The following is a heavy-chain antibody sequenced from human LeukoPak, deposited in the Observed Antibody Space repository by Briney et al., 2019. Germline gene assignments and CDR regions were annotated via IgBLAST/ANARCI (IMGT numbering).Heavy chain of an antibody. J-gene: IGHJ4*02. CDR2: IYYSGST. D-gene: IGHD3-10*01. CDR3: ARQSYYGSGTHFDY. CDR1: GGSISSYY. Sequence: SETLSLSCTVSGGSISSYYRNWIRQPPGKGLEWIGHIYYSGSTNYNPSLQSRVTISLDTSKNQFSLKLSSVTAADTAVYYCARQSYYGSGTHFDYWGQGALVTVSS. V-gene: IGHV4-59*01.